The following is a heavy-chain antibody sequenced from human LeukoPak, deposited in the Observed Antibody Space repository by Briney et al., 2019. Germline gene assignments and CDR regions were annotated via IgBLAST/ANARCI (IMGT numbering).Heavy chain of an antibody. CDR3: AKGLSKYYDYFCY. J-gene: IGHJ4*02. D-gene: IGHD3-16*01. Sequence: GGSLRLSCTASGFTFDDYAMHWVSHAPGKGLEWVSLISGDGGDTYYADSVKGRFTISRDNSKNSLYLQMNSLRTEDTALYYCAKGLSKYYDYFCYWGQGTLVTVSS. V-gene: IGHV3-43*02. CDR2: ISGDGGDT. CDR1: GFTFDDYA.